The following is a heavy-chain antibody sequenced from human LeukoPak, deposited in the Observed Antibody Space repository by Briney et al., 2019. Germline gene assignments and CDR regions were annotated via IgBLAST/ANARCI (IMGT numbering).Heavy chain of an antibody. Sequence: SGGSLRLSCAASGLTFNSYSMNWVRQAPGKGLEWVSSISSSSSYIYYADSVKGRFTISRDNAKNSLYLQMNSLRAEDTAVYYCARSYTYDFWSGYPVDYYYYMDVWGKGTTVTVSS. CDR2: ISSSSSYI. D-gene: IGHD3-3*01. J-gene: IGHJ6*03. V-gene: IGHV3-21*01. CDR3: ARSYTYDFWSGYPVDYYYYMDV. CDR1: GLTFNSYS.